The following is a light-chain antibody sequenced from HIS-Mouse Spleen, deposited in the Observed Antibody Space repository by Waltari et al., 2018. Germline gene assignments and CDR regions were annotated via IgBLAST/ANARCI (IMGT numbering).Light chain of an antibody. CDR1: ALPNKY. CDR3: YSTDSSGNHRV. J-gene: IGLJ2*01. Sequence: SYKLTQPPSVSVSPGQTARITCSGDALPNKYAYWYQQKSGQAPVLVIYEDSKRPSGIPERFSGSSSGTMATLTISGAQVEDEADYYCYSTDSSGNHRVFGGGTKLTVL. CDR2: EDS. V-gene: IGLV3-10*01.